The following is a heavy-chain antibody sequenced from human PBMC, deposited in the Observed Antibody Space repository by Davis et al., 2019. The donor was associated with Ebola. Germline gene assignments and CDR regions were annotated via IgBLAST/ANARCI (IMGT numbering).Heavy chain of an antibody. V-gene: IGHV4-59*01. Sequence: PSETLSLTCTVSGGSISSYYWSWIRQPPGKGLEWIGYIYYSGSTNYNPSLKSPVPISVDTSKNQFSLKLSSVTAADTAVYYCARGFLWFGELAAFDIWGQGTMVTVSS. J-gene: IGHJ3*02. CDR3: ARGFLWFGELAAFDI. CDR2: IYYSGST. D-gene: IGHD3-10*01. CDR1: GGSISSYY.